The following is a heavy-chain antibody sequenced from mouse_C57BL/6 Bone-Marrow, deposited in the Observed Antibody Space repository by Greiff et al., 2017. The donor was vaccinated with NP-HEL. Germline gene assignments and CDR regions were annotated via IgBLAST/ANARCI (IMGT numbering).Heavy chain of an antibody. CDR3: ARCPSSYRYFDV. CDR2: IAPNSGGT. Sequence: VQLQQSGAELVKPGASVKLSCTASGYTFTSYWMHWVKQRPGRGLEWIGRIAPNSGGTKYNEKFKSKATLTVDKPSSTAYMQLSSLTSEDSAVSYCARCPSSYRYFDVWGTGTTVTVSS. V-gene: IGHV1-72*01. CDR1: GYTFTSYW. D-gene: IGHD1-1*01. J-gene: IGHJ1*03.